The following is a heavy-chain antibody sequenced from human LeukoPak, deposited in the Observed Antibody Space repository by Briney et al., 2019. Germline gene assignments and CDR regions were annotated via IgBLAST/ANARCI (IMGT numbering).Heavy chain of an antibody. CDR1: GGSFSGYY. J-gene: IGHJ6*03. V-gene: IGHV4-34*01. D-gene: IGHD3-22*01. Sequence: SETLSLTCALYGGSFSGYYWSWIRQPPGKGLEWIGEINHSGSTNYNPSLKSRVTISVDTSKNQFSLKLSSVTAADTAVYYCARGRHYYDSSGYYSYYYYYMGVWGKGTTVTVSS. CDR3: ARGRHYYDSSGYYSYYYYYMGV. CDR2: INHSGST.